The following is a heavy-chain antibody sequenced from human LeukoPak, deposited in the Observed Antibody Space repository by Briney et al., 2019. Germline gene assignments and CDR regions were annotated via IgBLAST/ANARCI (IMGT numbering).Heavy chain of an antibody. CDR2: IASDGSDT. J-gene: IGHJ4*02. Sequence: PGGSLRLSCAASGFTLSSSWMHWVRQAPGKGLVWVSRIASDGSDTRYADPVKGRFTISRDNANDTLYLQMNSLRAEDTAVYYCVRGTQIFDFWGQGTLVTVSS. CDR3: VRGTQIFDF. V-gene: IGHV3-74*01. CDR1: GFTLSSSW. D-gene: IGHD2-2*01.